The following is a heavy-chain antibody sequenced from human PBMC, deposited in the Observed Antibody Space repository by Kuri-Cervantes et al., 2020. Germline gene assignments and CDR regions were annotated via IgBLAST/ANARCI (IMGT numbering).Heavy chain of an antibody. V-gene: IGHV3-23*01. CDR3: AVDSGGYAEHY. D-gene: IGHD5-12*01. Sequence: GGSLRLSCAASGFSFSTYAMNWVRQAPGKGLEWVSGITGSGYNTYYTDSGMGRFTISRDNFKNTLYLQMNSLTADDTAVYYCAVDSGGYAEHYWGQGTLVTVSS. J-gene: IGHJ4*02. CDR1: GFSFSTYA. CDR2: ITGSGYNT.